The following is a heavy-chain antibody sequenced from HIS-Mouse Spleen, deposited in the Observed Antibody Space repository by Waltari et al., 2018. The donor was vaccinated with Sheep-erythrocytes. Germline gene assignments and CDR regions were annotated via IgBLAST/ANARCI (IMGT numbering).Heavy chain of an antibody. Sequence: QVQLVQSGAEVKKPGSSVKVSCKASGGTFSSYAISWVRQAPGQGLGWMGRINPSLGIANYAQKFQGRGTITADKSTSTAYMELSSLRSEDTAVYYCAQTGATTPHFDYWGQGTLVTVSS. V-gene: IGHV1-69*04. CDR2: INPSLGIA. D-gene: IGHD1-26*01. CDR3: AQTGATTPHFDY. J-gene: IGHJ4*02. CDR1: GGTFSSYA.